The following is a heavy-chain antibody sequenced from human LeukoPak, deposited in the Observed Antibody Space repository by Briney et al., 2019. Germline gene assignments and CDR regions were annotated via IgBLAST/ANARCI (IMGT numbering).Heavy chain of an antibody. V-gene: IGHV5-51*01. CDR2: IYPGDSDT. Sequence: SGESLKISCKGSGYTFTNYWIGWVRQMPGKGLEFMGIIYPGDSDTRYSPSFQGQVTISVDKSINTAYLQWSSLKASDSAMYYCARAGYSNRWDGVDYWGQGTLVTVSS. J-gene: IGHJ4*02. D-gene: IGHD2/OR15-2a*01. CDR1: GYTFTNYW. CDR3: ARAGYSNRWDGVDY.